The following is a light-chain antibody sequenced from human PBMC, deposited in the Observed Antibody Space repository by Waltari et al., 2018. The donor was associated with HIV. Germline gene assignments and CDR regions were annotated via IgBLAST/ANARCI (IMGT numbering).Light chain of an antibody. J-gene: IGLJ2*01. CDR3: CSYAGTYTLV. V-gene: IGLV2-11*01. CDR1: SSDVGGYNY. CDR2: DVS. Sequence: QSALTQPRSVSGSPGQSVTISCTGTSSDVGGYNYVSWYQQHPGKAPKLISYDVSKRPSGGPDRFAGSKSGNTASLTISGLQAEDEADYYCCSYAGTYTLVFGGGTNLTVL.